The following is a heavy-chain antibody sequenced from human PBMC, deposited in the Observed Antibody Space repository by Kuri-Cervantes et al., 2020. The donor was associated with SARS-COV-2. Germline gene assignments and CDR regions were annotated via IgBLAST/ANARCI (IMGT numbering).Heavy chain of an antibody. CDR3: ARVGIVVVPAAIPSGAFDI. CDR2: INPNSGGT. V-gene: IGHV1-2*02. CDR1: GYTFTGYY. J-gene: IGHJ3*02. D-gene: IGHD2-2*02. Sequence: GGSLRLSCKASGYTFTGYYMHWVRQAPGQGLEWMGWINPNSGGTNYAQKFQGRVTMTRDTSISTAYMELSRLRSDDTAVYYCARVGIVVVPAAIPSGAFDICGQGTMVTVSS.